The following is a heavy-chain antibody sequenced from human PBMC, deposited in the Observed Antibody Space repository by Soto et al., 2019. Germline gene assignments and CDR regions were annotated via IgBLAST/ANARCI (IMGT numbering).Heavy chain of an antibody. CDR2: IRSKAYGGTT. J-gene: IGHJ5*02. CDR1: GFTFGDYA. CDR3: TRATSSWYVKFWFDP. Sequence: PVGSLRLSCTASGFTFGDYAMSWFRQAPGRGLEWVGFIRSKAYGGTTEYAASVKGRFTISRDDSKSIAYLQMNSLKTEDTAVYYCTRATSSWYVKFWFDPWGQGTLVTVSS. V-gene: IGHV3-49*03. D-gene: IGHD6-13*01.